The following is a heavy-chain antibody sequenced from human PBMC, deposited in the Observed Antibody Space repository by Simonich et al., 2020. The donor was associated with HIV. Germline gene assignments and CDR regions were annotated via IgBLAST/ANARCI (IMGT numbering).Heavy chain of an antibody. CDR1: GGTFSSFA. CDR3: ARKGGGRGVYYFDY. J-gene: IGHJ4*02. CDR2: IIPIFGTA. Sequence: QVQLVQSGAEVKKPGSSVKVSCKASGGTFSSFAISWVRQAPGLGLVWVGGIIPIFGTANYEQRVQGRVTITADESTSTAYMELSSLRSEDTGIYYCARKGGGRGVYYFDYWGQGTLVTVSS. D-gene: IGHD3-10*01. V-gene: IGHV1-69*13.